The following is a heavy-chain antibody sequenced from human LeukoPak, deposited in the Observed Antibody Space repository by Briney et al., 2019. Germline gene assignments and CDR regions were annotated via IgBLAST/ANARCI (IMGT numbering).Heavy chain of an antibody. CDR2: VSGSGGNT. CDR1: GFTFSIYA. V-gene: IGHV3-23*01. J-gene: IGHJ4*02. Sequence: GGSLRLSCAASGFTFSIYAMSWVRQAPGKGLEWVSSVSGSGGNTHYADSVKGRFTISRDNSKNTLSLQMNSLRAEDTAVYYCAKSGLSRFDYWGQGTLVTVSS. CDR3: AKSGLSRFDY. D-gene: IGHD4/OR15-4a*01.